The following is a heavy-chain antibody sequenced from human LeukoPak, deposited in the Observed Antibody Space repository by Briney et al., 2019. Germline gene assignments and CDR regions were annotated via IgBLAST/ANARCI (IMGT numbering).Heavy chain of an antibody. J-gene: IGHJ4*02. CDR2: IIPILGIA. Sequence: SVKVSCKAFGGTFSSYTISWVRQAPGQGLEWMGRIIPILGIANYAQKFQGRVTITADKSTSTAYMELSSLRSEDTAVYYCAREIMVRGVIIGYFDYWGQGTLVTVSS. D-gene: IGHD3-10*01. CDR3: AREIMVRGVIIGYFDY. CDR1: GGTFSSYT. V-gene: IGHV1-69*04.